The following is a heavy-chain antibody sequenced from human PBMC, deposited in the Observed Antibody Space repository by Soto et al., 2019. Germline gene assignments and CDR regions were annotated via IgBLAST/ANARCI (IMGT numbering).Heavy chain of an antibody. D-gene: IGHD3-3*01. CDR1: GFTFSTYG. V-gene: IGHV3-33*01. J-gene: IGHJ4*02. CDR3: ARALDFWSAYFDY. Sequence: PGGSLRLSCAASGFTFSTYGMHWVRQAPGKGLEWVAVIWYDGSSKYYADSVKGRFTISRDNSKNTLYLQMNSLRAEDTAVYYCARALDFWSAYFDYWGQGSLVTVSS. CDR2: IWYDGSSK.